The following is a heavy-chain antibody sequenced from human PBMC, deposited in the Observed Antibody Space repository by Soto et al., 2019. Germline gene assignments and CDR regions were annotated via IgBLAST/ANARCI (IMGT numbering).Heavy chain of an antibody. D-gene: IGHD7-27*01. CDR1: GDSISTDY. CDR2: IYYGGST. CDR3: AKNWNWGSLVH. Sequence: QVHLQESGPGLVKPSETLSLTCTVSGDSISTDYLSWIRQSPGKGLEWIGFIYYGGSTNYNPSLKSRFTISVDTPKNQFSLKLSSVTAADTAVYYCAKNWNWGSLVHWGQGTLVTVSS. V-gene: IGHV4-59*08. J-gene: IGHJ4*02.